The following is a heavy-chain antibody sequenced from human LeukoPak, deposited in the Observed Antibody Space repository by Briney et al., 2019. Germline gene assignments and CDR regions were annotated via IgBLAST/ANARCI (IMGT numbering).Heavy chain of an antibody. CDR3: ARGDTAVNWFDP. V-gene: IGHV1-46*01. J-gene: IGHJ5*02. CDR1: GYTFTSYY. CDR2: INPSGGST. D-gene: IGHD5-18*01. Sequence: ASVKVSCKASGYTFTSYYMHWVRQAPGQGLEWMGIINPSGGSTNYAQKFQGRVTMTRDMSTSTVYMELSSLRSEDTAVYYCARGDTAVNWFDPWGQGTLVTVSS.